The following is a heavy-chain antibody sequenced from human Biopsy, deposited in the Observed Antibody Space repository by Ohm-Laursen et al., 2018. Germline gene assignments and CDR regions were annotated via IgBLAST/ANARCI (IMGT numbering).Heavy chain of an antibody. D-gene: IGHD2-15*01. J-gene: IGHJ6*02. CDR3: ARDRYRWDMAAVVAAHYNEYYHALDV. Sequence: SVKVSCKASGYTFGNFGVSWVRQAPGQGLEWMGWISAYNSNNTNSAQNFQDRVTMTADTSTQVAYMELRSLRSDGTAIYYCARDRYRWDMAAVVAAHYNEYYHALDVWGQGTAVTVSS. V-gene: IGHV1-18*01. CDR2: ISAYNSNNT. CDR1: GYTFGNFG.